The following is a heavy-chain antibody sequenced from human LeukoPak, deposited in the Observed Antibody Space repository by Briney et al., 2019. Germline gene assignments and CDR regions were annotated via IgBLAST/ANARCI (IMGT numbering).Heavy chain of an antibody. CDR3: AKHSHDGSAPYYEVQFDS. J-gene: IGHJ4*02. Sequence: GGSLRLSCVASGFTFSSYNMNWVRQTPGKGLEWVSAISGAADITYYADSVKGRFTISRDNSKNTLFLHMNRLRAEDTALYYCAKHSHDGSAPYYEVQFDSWGQGTLVTVSS. D-gene: IGHD3-22*01. CDR1: GFTFSSYN. CDR2: ISGAADIT. V-gene: IGHV3-23*01.